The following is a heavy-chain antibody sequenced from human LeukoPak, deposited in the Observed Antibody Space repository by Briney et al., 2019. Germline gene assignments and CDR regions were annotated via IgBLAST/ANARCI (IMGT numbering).Heavy chain of an antibody. Sequence: GESLKISCKGSGYSFTSYWIGWVRQMPGKGLEWMGIIYPGDSDTRYSPSFQGQVTFSADKSISTAYLQWSSLKASDTAMYYCARHYYGSGSYYFDPNWFDPWGQGTLVTVSS. CDR1: GYSFTSYW. J-gene: IGHJ5*02. CDR3: ARHYYGSGSYYFDPNWFDP. D-gene: IGHD3-10*01. V-gene: IGHV5-51*01. CDR2: IYPGDSDT.